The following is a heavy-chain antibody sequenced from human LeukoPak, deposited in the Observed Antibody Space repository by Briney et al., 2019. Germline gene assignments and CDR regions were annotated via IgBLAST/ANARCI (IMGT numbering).Heavy chain of an antibody. CDR3: ARSPYYDILTGSRGTFDY. Sequence: SGPTLVKPTQTLTLTCTFSGFSFRTSGVGVGWIRQPPGKALEWLAVIYWDEDERYRPSLKSRLTINKDTSKNQVVLTMTNMDPVDTATYYCARSPYYDILTGSRGTFDYWGRGILVTVSS. CDR2: IYWDEDE. V-gene: IGHV2-5*02. D-gene: IGHD3-9*01. CDR1: GFSFRTSGVG. J-gene: IGHJ4*02.